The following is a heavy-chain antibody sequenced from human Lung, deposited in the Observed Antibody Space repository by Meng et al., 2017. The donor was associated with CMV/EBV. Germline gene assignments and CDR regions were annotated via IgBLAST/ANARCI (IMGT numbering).Heavy chain of an antibody. D-gene: IGHD2/OR15-2a*01. Sequence: SQXXSLTCGISGGSFRGYYWSWIRQPPGKGLEWIGEINHSGTTNYNPSLTSRASMSLDTSKNQFSLKLSSVTAADTAMYYCASHIGGYSFYVDHWGQGTLVTVSS. J-gene: IGHJ4*02. CDR3: ASHIGGYSFYVDH. V-gene: IGHV4-34*01. CDR2: INHSGTT. CDR1: GGSFRGYY.